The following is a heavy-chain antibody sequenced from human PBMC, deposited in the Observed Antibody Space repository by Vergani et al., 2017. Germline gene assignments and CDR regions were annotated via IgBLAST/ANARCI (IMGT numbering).Heavy chain of an antibody. V-gene: IGHV3-66*02. CDR1: GFTVSSNY. J-gene: IGHJ4*02. Sequence: EVQLVESGGGLVQPGGSLRLSCAASGFTVSSNYMSWVRQAPGKGLEWVSVIYSGGGTYYADSVKGRFTISRDNSKNTLYLQMNSLRAEDTSVYYCASSGIAAAGILDYFDYWGQGTLVTVSS. CDR3: ASSGIAAAGILDYFDY. CDR2: IYSGGGT. D-gene: IGHD6-13*01.